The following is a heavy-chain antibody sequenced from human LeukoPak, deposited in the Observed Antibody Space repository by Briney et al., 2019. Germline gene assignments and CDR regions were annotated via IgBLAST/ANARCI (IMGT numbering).Heavy chain of an antibody. CDR2: IRYDGSNK. D-gene: IGHD6-13*01. CDR3: AKDGYSSSWYRVDY. V-gene: IGHV3-30*02. J-gene: IGHJ4*02. CDR1: GFTFSSYG. Sequence: GGSLRLSCAASGFTFSSYGMHWVRQAPGKGLEWVAFIRYDGSNKYYADSVKGRFTIPRDNSKNTLYLQMNSLRAEDTAVYYCAKDGYSSSWYRVDYWGQGTLVTVSS.